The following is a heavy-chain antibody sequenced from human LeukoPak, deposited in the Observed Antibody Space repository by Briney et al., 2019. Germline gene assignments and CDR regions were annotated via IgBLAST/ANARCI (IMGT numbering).Heavy chain of an antibody. V-gene: IGHV1-24*01. J-gene: IGHJ1*01. D-gene: IGHD5-24*01. CDR2: FDPEDGET. CDR3: ATPAGLHEYFQH. CDR1: GYTLTELS. Sequence: ASVKVSCKVSGYTLTELSMHWVRQAPGKGLEWMGGFDPEDGETIYAQKFQGRVTMTEDTSTDTAYMELSSLRSEDTAVYYCATPAGLHEYFQHWGQGTLVTVSS.